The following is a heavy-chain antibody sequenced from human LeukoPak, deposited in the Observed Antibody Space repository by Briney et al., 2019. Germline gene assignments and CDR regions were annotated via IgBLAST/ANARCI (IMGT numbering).Heavy chain of an antibody. D-gene: IGHD3-10*02. Sequence: SGGSLRLSCEASGFTFSTYAMSWVRQAPGKGLEWVSAISNSATETYYADSVKGRFTISRDNAKNSLYLQMNSLRAEDTAVYYCAELGITMIGGVWGKGTTVTISS. V-gene: IGHV3-23*01. CDR2: ISNSATET. CDR1: GFTFSTYA. J-gene: IGHJ6*04. CDR3: AELGITMIGGV.